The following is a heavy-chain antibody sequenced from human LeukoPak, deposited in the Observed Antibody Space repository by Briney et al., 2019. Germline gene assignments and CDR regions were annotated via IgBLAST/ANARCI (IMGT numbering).Heavy chain of an antibody. CDR1: GYTFTSYD. J-gene: IGHJ3*02. Sequence: ASVKVSCKASGYTFTSYDINWVRQATGQGLEWMGIINPSGGSTSYAQKFQGRVTMTRDTSTSTVYMELSSLRSEDTAVYYCARDLQVVPAAMGNAFDIWGQGTMVTVSS. CDR2: INPSGGST. D-gene: IGHD2-2*01. V-gene: IGHV1-46*01. CDR3: ARDLQVVPAAMGNAFDI.